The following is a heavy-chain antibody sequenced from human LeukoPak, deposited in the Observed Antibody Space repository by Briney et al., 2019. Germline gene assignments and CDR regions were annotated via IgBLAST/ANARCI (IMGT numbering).Heavy chain of an antibody. CDR1: GGSFSGYY. V-gene: IGHV4-34*01. J-gene: IGHJ6*03. Sequence: SETLSLTCAVYGGSFSGYYWSWIRQPPGRGLEWIGEINHSGSTNYNPSLKSRVTISVDTSKNQFSLKLSSVTAADTAVYYCARLRAVAGPPRYYYYYYMDVWGKGTTVTVSS. CDR3: ARLRAVAGPPRYYYYYYMDV. CDR2: INHSGST. D-gene: IGHD6-19*01.